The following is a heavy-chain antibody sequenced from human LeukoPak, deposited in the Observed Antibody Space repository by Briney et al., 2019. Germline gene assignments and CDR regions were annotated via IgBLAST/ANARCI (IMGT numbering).Heavy chain of an antibody. CDR1: GYTFTNYD. V-gene: IGHV1-8*03. CDR2: MNPNSGNT. CDR3: ARGPAYSNHGASYYYYMGV. Sequence: GASVKVSCKASGYTFTNYDISWVRQATGQGLEWMGWMNPNSGNTGYAEKFQGRVTITRDTSITTAYMELTSLRSEDSAVYYCARGPAYSNHGASYYYYMGVWGKGTTVAVSS. J-gene: IGHJ6*03. D-gene: IGHD4-11*01.